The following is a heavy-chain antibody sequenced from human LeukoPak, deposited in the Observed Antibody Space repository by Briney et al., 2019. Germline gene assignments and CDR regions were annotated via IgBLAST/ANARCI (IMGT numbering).Heavy chain of an antibody. Sequence: SQTLSLTCTVSGGSISSGDYYWSWIRQPPGKGLEWIGYIYYSGSTYYNPSLKSRVTISVDTSKNQFSLKLSSVTAADTAVYYCARERMNGQSYSYPSCSGGSCYSGDAFDIWGQGTMVTVSS. D-gene: IGHD2-15*01. J-gene: IGHJ3*02. CDR3: ARERMNGQSYSYPSCSGGSCYSGDAFDI. CDR1: GGSISSGDYY. CDR2: IYYSGST. V-gene: IGHV4-30-4*08.